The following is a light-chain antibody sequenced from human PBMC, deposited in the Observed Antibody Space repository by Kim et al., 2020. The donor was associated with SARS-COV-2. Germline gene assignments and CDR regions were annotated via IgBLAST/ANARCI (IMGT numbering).Light chain of an antibody. CDR3: QHRSNWPLT. CDR1: QSISSY. Sequence: EIVLTQSPATLSLSPRERATLSCRASQSISSYLAWYQQKPGQAPRLLIYDAFKRATGIPARFSGSGSGTDFTLTISSLEPEDFAVYYCQHRSNWPLTFGGGTKVDIK. V-gene: IGKV3-11*01. J-gene: IGKJ4*01. CDR2: DAF.